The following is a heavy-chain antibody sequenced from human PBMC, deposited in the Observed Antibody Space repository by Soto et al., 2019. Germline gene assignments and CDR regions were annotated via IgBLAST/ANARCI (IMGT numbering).Heavy chain of an antibody. CDR3: ARGGLYCTNGVCSVGDY. V-gene: IGHV1-69*01. D-gene: IGHD2-8*01. CDR1: GGTFSSYA. J-gene: IGHJ4*02. Sequence: QVQLVQSGAEVKKPGSSVKVSCKASGGTFSSYAISWVRQAPGQGLEWMGGIIPIFGTANYAQKFQGRVTITADESTSTAYMERSSLRSEDTAVYYCARGGLYCTNGVCSVGDYWGQGTLVTVSS. CDR2: IIPIFGTA.